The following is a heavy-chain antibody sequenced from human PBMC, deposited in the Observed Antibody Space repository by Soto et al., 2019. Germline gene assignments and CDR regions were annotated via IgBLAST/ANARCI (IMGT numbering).Heavy chain of an antibody. CDR1: GFPFSSYA. J-gene: IGHJ4*02. D-gene: IGHD3-9*01. CDR3: AKSGDILTGYYQPLDY. CDR2: ISGSGGST. V-gene: IGHV3-23*01. Sequence: GGSLRLSCAASGFPFSSYAMSWVRQAPGKGLEWVSAISGSGGSTYYADSVKGRFTNSRDNSKNTLYLQMNSLRAEDTAVYYCAKSGDILTGYYQPLDYWGQGTLVTVSS.